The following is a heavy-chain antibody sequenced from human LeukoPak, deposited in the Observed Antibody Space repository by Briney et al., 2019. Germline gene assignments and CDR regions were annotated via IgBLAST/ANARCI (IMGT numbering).Heavy chain of an antibody. V-gene: IGHV4-34*01. J-gene: IGHJ4*02. D-gene: IGHD1-26*01. CDR2: ITHSGST. CDR3: ARRVSGSRLFDY. Sequence: PSETLSLTCAAFGGSLSGYHWNWIRQPPGKGLEWIGEITHSGSTNCNPSLKSRVAISADTSNNLFSLRLSSVAAADTAIYYCARRVSGSRLFDYWGQGTLVTVSS. CDR1: GGSLSGYH.